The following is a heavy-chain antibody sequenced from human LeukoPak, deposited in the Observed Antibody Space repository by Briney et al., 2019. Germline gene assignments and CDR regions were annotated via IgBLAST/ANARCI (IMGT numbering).Heavy chain of an antibody. Sequence: GGSLRLSCAASGFTFSSHAITWVRQAPGKGLEWVSAISGSGDSTYYADSVKGRFTISRDNSKNTLYLQVNSLRAEDTAVYYCARRAVSGTSPLDYWGQGTLVTVSS. CDR2: ISGSGDST. D-gene: IGHD6-19*01. CDR1: GFTFSSHA. V-gene: IGHV3-23*01. J-gene: IGHJ4*02. CDR3: ARRAVSGTSPLDY.